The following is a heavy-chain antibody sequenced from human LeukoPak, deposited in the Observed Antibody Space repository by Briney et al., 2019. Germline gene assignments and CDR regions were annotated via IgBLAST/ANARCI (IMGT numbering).Heavy chain of an antibody. CDR3: ARVVAVGDFDY. CDR2: INPSGGST. V-gene: IGHV1-46*01. CDR1: GYAFTSYY. Sequence: GASVKVSCKASGYAFTSYYMHWVRQAPGQGLEWMGIINPSGGSTSYAQKFQGRVTMTRDTSTSTVYMELSSLRSEDTAVYYCARVVAVGDFDYWGQGTLVTVSS. D-gene: IGHD6-19*01. J-gene: IGHJ4*02.